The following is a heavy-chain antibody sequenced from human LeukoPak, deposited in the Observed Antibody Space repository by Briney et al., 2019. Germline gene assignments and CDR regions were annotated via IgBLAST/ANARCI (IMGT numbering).Heavy chain of an antibody. CDR1: GGSISSYY. CDR3: ARVESGYGDYLHTALAEYFQH. J-gene: IGHJ1*01. D-gene: IGHD4-17*01. Sequence: SETLSLTCTVSGGSISSYYWSWIRQPPGKGLEWIGYIYYSGSTNYNPSLKSRATISVDTSKNQFSLKLSSVTAADTAVYYCARVESGYGDYLHTALAEYFQHWGQGTRVTVSS. V-gene: IGHV4-59*01. CDR2: IYYSGST.